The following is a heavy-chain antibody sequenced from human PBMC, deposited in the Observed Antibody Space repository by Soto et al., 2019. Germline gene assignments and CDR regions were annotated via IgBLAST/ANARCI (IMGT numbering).Heavy chain of an antibody. V-gene: IGHV3-48*03. D-gene: IGHD3-3*01. CDR3: VRDRTLLVPTSIDY. CDR2: IDYSGSRT. Sequence: PGGSLRLSCAASGFTISSHEMNWVRQAPGKGLEWVSYIDYSGSRTDYADSVKGRFTISRDNAKNSLYLQMYSLRAEDTAIYYCVRDRTLLVPTSIDYWGHGTLVTVSS. CDR1: GFTISSHE. J-gene: IGHJ4*01.